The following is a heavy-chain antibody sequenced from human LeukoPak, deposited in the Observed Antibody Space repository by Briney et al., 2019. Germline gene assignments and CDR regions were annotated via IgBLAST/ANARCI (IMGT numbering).Heavy chain of an antibody. J-gene: IGHJ4*02. CDR3: AGRSGSYYSLNY. V-gene: IGHV3-74*01. CDR1: GFTFSSYW. CDR2: INSDGSGT. D-gene: IGHD3-10*01. Sequence: GGSLRLSCGAAGFTFSSYWMHWVRQAPGKGLVWVSRINSDGSGTSYADSVRGRFTISRDNAKNTLYLQMNGLRAEDTAVYYCAGRSGSYYSLNYWGQGTLVTVSS.